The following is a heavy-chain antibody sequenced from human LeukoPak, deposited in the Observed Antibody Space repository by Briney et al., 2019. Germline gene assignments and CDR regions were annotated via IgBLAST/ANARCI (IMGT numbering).Heavy chain of an antibody. CDR3: ARGSKEDGYPWGDY. V-gene: IGHV1-69*13. CDR1: GGTFSSYA. J-gene: IGHJ4*02. CDR2: IIPIFGTA. Sequence: SVKVSCKASGGTFSSYAISWVRQAPGQGLEWMGGIIPIFGTANYAQKFQGRVTITADESTSTAYMELSSLSSEDTAVYYCARGSKEDGYPWGDYWGQGTLVTVSS. D-gene: IGHD5-24*01.